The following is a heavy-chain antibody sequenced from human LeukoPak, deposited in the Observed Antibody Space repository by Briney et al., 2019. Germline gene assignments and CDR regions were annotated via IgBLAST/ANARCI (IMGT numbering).Heavy chain of an antibody. CDR1: GGSISSGSYY. CDR3: ARHRTSPNRYPFDY. Sequence: SQTLSLTCTVSGGSISSGSYYWSWIRQPAEKGLEWIGRIYTSGSTNYNPSLKSRVTISVDTSKKQFSLKLSSVTAVDTAVYYCARHRTSPNRYPFDYWGQGTLVTVSS. V-gene: IGHV4-61*02. D-gene: IGHD1-14*01. J-gene: IGHJ4*02. CDR2: IYTSGST.